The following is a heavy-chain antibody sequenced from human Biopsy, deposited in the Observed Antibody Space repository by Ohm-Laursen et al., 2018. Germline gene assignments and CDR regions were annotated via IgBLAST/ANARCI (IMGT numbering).Heavy chain of an antibody. Sequence: SSVKVSCKASGGTFSNYAISWVRQAPGQGLEWLGGNIPILGTGNYAQKFQDRVTVAADTSTSTATMELRSLRSDDTAVYYCATKLTGYFHHWGQGTLVIVSS. CDR3: ATKLTGYFHH. CDR2: NIPILGTG. D-gene: IGHD3-9*01. CDR1: GGTFSNYA. V-gene: IGHV1-69*06. J-gene: IGHJ1*01.